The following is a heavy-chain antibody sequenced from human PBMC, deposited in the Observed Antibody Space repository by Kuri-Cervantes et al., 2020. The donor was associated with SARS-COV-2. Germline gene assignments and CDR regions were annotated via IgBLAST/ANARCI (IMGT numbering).Heavy chain of an antibody. Sequence: ASVKVSCKASRYTFTYYYIHWVPQAPGQGLEWMGSINPNSGDTNYAQRFQGRVIMTRDTSITTAYMDLSRMTSDDTVVYYCARKGDWAYFDYWGQGTLVTVSS. D-gene: IGHD2-21*02. CDR1: RYTFTYYY. CDR3: ARKGDWAYFDY. CDR2: INPNSGDT. V-gene: IGHV1-2*02. J-gene: IGHJ4*02.